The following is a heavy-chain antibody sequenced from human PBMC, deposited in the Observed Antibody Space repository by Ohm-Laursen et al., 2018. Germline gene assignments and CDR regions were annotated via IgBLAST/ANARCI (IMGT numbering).Heavy chain of an antibody. CDR2: IHCSGST. V-gene: IGHV4-59*08. CDR1: GGSINNYY. J-gene: IGHJ2*01. Sequence: SQTLSLTCAVSGGSINNYYWSWIRQPPGKRPEWIGYIHCSGSTNYNPSLKSRVTISVDTSNNQFSLTMTSMTAADTAIYYCARQGGSFDLWGRGTLVTVSS. D-gene: IGHD1-26*01. CDR3: ARQGGSFDL.